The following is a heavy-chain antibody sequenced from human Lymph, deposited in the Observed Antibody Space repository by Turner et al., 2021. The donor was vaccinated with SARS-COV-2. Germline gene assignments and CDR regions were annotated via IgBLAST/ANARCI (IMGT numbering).Heavy chain of an antibody. Sequence: QVQLVQSGAEGKKPGASVTVSCKVSGYILTELTIHWVRQAPGKGLEWMGGLGPEDGESIYAQKFQGRVTMTEDTSTDTAYMKLSSLRSEDTAVYYCATLKSDWKILTGRYYFDFWGQGTLVTVSS. J-gene: IGHJ4*02. CDR2: LGPEDGES. V-gene: IGHV1-24*01. CDR3: ATLKSDWKILTGRYYFDF. D-gene: IGHD1-1*01. CDR1: GYILTELT.